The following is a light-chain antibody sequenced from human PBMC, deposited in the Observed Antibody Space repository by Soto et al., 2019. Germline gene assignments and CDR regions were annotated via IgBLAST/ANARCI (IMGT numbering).Light chain of an antibody. CDR3: QQYGISPRT. J-gene: IGKJ1*01. V-gene: IGKV3-20*01. Sequence: EIVLTQSPGTLSLSPGERATLSCRASQSVSSSYLAWYQQKPGQAPSLLIYGVSRRATGIPERFSGSGSGTDFTLIISRLEPEDFAVYFCQQYGISPRTFGQGTKVDIK. CDR1: QSVSSSY. CDR2: GVS.